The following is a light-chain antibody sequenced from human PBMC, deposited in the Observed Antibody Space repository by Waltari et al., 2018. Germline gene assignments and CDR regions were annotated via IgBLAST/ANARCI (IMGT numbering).Light chain of an antibody. J-gene: IGKJ4*01. CDR1: QSVTSN. V-gene: IGKV3-15*01. CDR3: QQYHNWPPLT. CDR2: GAS. Sequence: DIVMTQSPATLSVSPGERATLPCRASQSVTSNLAWYQQKPGQAPRLLIYGASTRATGIPGRFSGSGSGTEFTLTISSLQSEDVAVYYCQQYHNWPPLTFGGGTKVEIK.